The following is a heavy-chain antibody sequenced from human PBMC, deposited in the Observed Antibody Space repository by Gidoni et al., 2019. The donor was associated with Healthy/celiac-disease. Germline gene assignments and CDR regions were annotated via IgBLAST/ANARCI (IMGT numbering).Heavy chain of an antibody. Sequence: QVQLQQWGAGLLKPSETLSLTCAVYGGSFSGYYWSWIRQPPGKGLEWIGEINHSGSTNYNPSLKSRVTISVDTSKNQFSLKLSSVTAADTAVYYCARAPYDYVWGSYRSLYYFDYWGQGTLVTVSS. V-gene: IGHV4-34*01. CDR2: INHSGST. J-gene: IGHJ4*02. CDR1: GGSFSGYY. D-gene: IGHD3-16*02. CDR3: ARAPYDYVWGSYRSLYYFDY.